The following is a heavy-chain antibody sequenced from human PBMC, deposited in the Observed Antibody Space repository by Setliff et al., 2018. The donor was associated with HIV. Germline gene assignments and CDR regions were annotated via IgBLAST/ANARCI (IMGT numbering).Heavy chain of an antibody. D-gene: IGHD3-10*01. Sequence: SETLSLTCTVSGGSISSYYWSWIRQPPGKGLEWIGYIYYSGSTNYNPSLKSRVTISVDKSKNQFSLKLTSVTPADTAVYYCARDRGAFDIWGQGTMVTVSS. CDR1: GGSISSYY. CDR2: IYYSGST. CDR3: ARDRGAFDI. J-gene: IGHJ3*02. V-gene: IGHV4-59*01.